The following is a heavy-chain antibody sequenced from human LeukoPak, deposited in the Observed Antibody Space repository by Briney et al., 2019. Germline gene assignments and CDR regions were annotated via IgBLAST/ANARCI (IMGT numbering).Heavy chain of an antibody. J-gene: IGHJ4*02. Sequence: PGGSLRLSCAASGFIFSSYDMSWVRQAPGKGLEWVAIISNDGSRKYYAHSVEGRFTISRDNSKNTLYLQMDSLRAEDTAVYYCARDRARNYFDYWGQGTLVTVSS. CDR1: GFIFSSYD. V-gene: IGHV3-30*03. D-gene: IGHD6-6*01. CDR3: ARDRARNYFDY. CDR2: ISNDGSRK.